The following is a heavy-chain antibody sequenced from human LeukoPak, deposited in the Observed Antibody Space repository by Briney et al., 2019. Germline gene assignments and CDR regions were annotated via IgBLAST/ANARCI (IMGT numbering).Heavy chain of an antibody. CDR1: GGSFSGYY. D-gene: IGHD6-13*01. CDR3: ARSSYSSSWYSTLPDI. J-gene: IGHJ3*02. Sequence: PSETLSLTCAVYGGSFSGYYWSWIRQPPGKGLEWIGEINHSGSTNYNPSLKSRVTISVDTSKNQFSLKLSSVTAADTAVYYCARSSYSSSWYSTLPDIWGQGTMVTVSS. V-gene: IGHV4-34*01. CDR2: INHSGST.